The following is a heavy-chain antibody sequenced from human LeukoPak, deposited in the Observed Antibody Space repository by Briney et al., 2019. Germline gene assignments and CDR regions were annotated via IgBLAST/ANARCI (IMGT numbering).Heavy chain of an antibody. V-gene: IGHV4-39*01. J-gene: IGHJ5*02. CDR1: GDSISSGSSF. D-gene: IGHD3-10*01. CDR3: ARVNRITAGWYWFDP. Sequence: PSETLSLTCTISGDSISSGSSFWGWIRQSPGKGLEYIGTVHSGGSTYYNPSLKSRVSISIDTSNNQFSLKMYSVTAADTAVFYCARVNRITAGWYWFDPWGQGTLVTVSS. CDR2: VHSGGST.